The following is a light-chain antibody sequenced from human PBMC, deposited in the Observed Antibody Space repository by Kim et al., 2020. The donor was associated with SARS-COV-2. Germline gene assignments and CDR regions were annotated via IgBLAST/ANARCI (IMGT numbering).Light chain of an antibody. Sequence: DIQMTQSPSSLSASIGDRVTITCRASQNIATYLNWYQQKPGKAPNLLIYTASTLQSGVPLRFSGSGSGTDFTLTISNLQPEDFATYYCQQSSGTPLTFGGGTKVDIK. J-gene: IGKJ4*01. CDR2: TAS. V-gene: IGKV1-39*01. CDR3: QQSSGTPLT. CDR1: QNIATY.